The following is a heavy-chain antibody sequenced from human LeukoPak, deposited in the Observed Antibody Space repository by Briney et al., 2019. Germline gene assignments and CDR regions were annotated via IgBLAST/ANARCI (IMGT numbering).Heavy chain of an antibody. CDR2: IYYSGST. V-gene: IGHV4-59*01. Sequence: PSETLSLTCTVSGGSISSYYWSWIRQPPGEGLEWIGYIYYSGSTDYNPSLKSRVTISVDTSKNQFSLKLSSVTAADTAIYYCARGATHFDYWGQGTLVTVSS. CDR1: GGSISSYY. D-gene: IGHD2-15*01. CDR3: ARGATHFDY. J-gene: IGHJ4*02.